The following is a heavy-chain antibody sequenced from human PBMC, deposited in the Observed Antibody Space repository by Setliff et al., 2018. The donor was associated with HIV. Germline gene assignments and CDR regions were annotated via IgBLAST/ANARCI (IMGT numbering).Heavy chain of an antibody. CDR1: GGSFSGYY. CDR3: ARDAPWDSYIVFDY. V-gene: IGHV4-34*01. CDR2: INYSGST. Sequence: SETLSLTCGVYGGSFSGYYWNWIRQPPGKGLEWIGEINYSGSTNYKPSLKRRVTISVDTSKNQFSLKLSSVTAADTAVYYCARDAPWDSYIVFDYWGQGTLVTVSS. J-gene: IGHJ4*02. D-gene: IGHD5-18*01.